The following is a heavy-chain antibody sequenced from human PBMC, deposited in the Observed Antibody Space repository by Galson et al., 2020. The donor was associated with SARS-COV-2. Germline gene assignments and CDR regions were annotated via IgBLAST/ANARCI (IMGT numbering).Heavy chain of an antibody. D-gene: IGHD6-6*01. CDR2: IYHSGTT. Sequence: SETLSLTCAVYGGSFSGYYGTWLRQPTGKGLEWIGEIYHSGTTSYNPSLKSRVTISMDTSKNQFSLKLSSVTAADTAVYYCARGGIAARLGDWGQGTLVTVSS. V-gene: IGHV4-34*01. CDR1: GGSFSGYY. CDR3: ARGGIAARLGD. J-gene: IGHJ4*02.